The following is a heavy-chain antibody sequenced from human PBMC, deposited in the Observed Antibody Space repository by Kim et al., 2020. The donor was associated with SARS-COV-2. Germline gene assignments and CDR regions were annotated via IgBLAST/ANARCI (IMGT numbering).Heavy chain of an antibody. Sequence: ASVKVSCKASGYTFTSYGISWVRQAPGQGLEWMGWISAYNGNTNYAQKLQGRVTMTTDTSTSTAYMELRSLRSDDTAVYYCARDQKRFWMWSGYYTGIKNYYYGMDVWGQGTTVTVSS. CDR3: ARDQKRFWMWSGYYTGIKNYYYGMDV. CDR1: GYTFTSYG. J-gene: IGHJ6*02. CDR2: ISAYNGNT. D-gene: IGHD3-3*01. V-gene: IGHV1-18*01.